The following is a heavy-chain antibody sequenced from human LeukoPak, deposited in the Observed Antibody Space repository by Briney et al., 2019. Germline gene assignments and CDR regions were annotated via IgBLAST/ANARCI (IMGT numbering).Heavy chain of an antibody. V-gene: IGHV1-2*02. Sequence: ASVKVSCKASGYIFAGHYRHWMRQAPGQGLEWMGWIDPTSGATKYAQNFQGRVTMTGDTSVSTAYMELSGLRSDDTAVYYCAVSVQAAAIPAFDYWGQGALVTVSS. CDR3: AVSVQAAAIPAFDY. CDR2: IDPTSGAT. D-gene: IGHD6-25*01. J-gene: IGHJ4*02. CDR1: GYIFAGHY.